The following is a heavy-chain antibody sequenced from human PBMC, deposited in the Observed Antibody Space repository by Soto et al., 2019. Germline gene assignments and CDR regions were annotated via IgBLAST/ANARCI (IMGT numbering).Heavy chain of an antibody. V-gene: IGHV4-39*02. CDR3: ARSRATYYYYGMDV. Sequence: QLQLQESGPGLVKPSETLSLTCTVSGGSISSSSYYWGWIRQPPGKGLEWIGSIYYSGSTYYNPSPASGVTIYVDTSTKHFSLKRSSVTAADTAVYYCARSRATYYYYGMDVWGQGTTVTVSS. CDR1: GGSISSSSYY. D-gene: IGHD5-12*01. J-gene: IGHJ6*02. CDR2: IYYSGST.